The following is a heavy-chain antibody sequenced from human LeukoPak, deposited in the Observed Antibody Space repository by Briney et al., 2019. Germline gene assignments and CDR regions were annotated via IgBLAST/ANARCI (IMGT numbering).Heavy chain of an antibody. V-gene: IGHV4-30-4*01. Sequence: PSQTLSLTCTVSGGSIRSGDYYWSWIRQSPGKGLEWIGYIYYSGTTYYNPSLKSRVTISLDTSKNQFSLKLSSATAADTAVYYCARGDYYDSSGYYYFDYWGQGALVTVSS. CDR2: IYYSGTT. CDR1: GGSIRSGDYY. J-gene: IGHJ4*02. D-gene: IGHD3-22*01. CDR3: ARGDYYDSSGYYYFDY.